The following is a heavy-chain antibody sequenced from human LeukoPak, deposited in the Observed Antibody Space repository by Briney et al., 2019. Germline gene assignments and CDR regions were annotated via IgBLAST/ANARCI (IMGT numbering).Heavy chain of an antibody. Sequence: SETLSLTCTISGGSVSDYYWSWIRQSPGKGLEWIGYIYHTGSTSHSPSLKSRVTISADTSQNQFSLKLSSVTAADTAVYYCAREYGSYSNHNFDYWGQGTLVTVSS. CDR1: GGSVSDYY. D-gene: IGHD1-26*01. V-gene: IGHV4-59*02. CDR2: IYHTGST. J-gene: IGHJ4*02. CDR3: AREYGSYSNHNFDY.